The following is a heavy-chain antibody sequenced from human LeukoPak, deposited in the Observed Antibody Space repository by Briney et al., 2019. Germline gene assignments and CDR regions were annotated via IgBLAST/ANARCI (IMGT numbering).Heavy chain of an antibody. D-gene: IGHD3-10*01. Sequence: ASVKVSCKTSGYTFTKHPMHWVRQAPGQMLEWMGWINTDNGNTKYSEKFQGRVAITRDTSASTAYMELNSLTSEDTALYYCAPLIGAYFDYWGQGTLVTVSS. CDR2: INTDNGNT. V-gene: IGHV1-3*04. CDR3: APLIGAYFDY. CDR1: GYTFTKHP. J-gene: IGHJ4*02.